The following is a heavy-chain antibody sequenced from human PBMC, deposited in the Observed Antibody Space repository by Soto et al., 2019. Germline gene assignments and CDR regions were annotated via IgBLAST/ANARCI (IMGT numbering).Heavy chain of an antibody. CDR2: IYHSGSP. CDR3: ARVNGYFDY. Sequence: SETLSLTCAVSGYSISSGNYWGWIRQPPGKDLEWIGSIYHSGSPYYNPSLKSRVTISVDTSNNQFSLKLCSVTAADTAVYYCARVNGYFDYWGQGALVTVSS. V-gene: IGHV4-38-2*01. CDR1: GYSISSGNY. D-gene: IGHD2-8*01. J-gene: IGHJ4*02.